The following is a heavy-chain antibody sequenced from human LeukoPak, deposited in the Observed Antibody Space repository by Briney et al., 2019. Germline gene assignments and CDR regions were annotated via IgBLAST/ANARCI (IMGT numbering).Heavy chain of an antibody. D-gene: IGHD2-21*01. CDR1: GFTFSSYS. CDR2: FTSRSRTI. CDR3: ARDLHCGGDCYPLTY. Sequence: GGSLRLSCAASGFTFSSYSMTWVRQAPGKGLEWVSSFTSRSRTIYYADSVKGRFTISRDDTNNSLYLQMNSLRAEDTAVYYCARDLHCGGDCYPLTYWGQGTMVTVSS. J-gene: IGHJ4*02. V-gene: IGHV3-21*01.